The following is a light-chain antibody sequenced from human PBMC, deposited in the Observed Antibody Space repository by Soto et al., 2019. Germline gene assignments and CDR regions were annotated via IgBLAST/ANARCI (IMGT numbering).Light chain of an antibody. CDR2: GAS. V-gene: IGKV3-20*01. J-gene: IGKJ2*01. Sequence: ENVLTQSPGTLSLSPGDRATLSCRASQSFNSNYLVWYQQKPGRAPRLLIYGASSRATGIPDRFSGSGSGTGFTLTINRLEPEDFAVYYCQLYDNSPLYTFGQGTKVEMK. CDR3: QLYDNSPLYT. CDR1: QSFNSNY.